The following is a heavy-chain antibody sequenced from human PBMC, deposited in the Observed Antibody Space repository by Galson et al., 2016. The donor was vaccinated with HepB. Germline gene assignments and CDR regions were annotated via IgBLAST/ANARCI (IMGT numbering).Heavy chain of an antibody. CDR3: ARHQKVAAPEVYYYDSSGYLLDY. CDR1: GYSFTSYW. Sequence: QSGAEVKKPGESLKISCKGSGYSFTSYWIGWVRQMPGKGLEWMGIIYPGDSDTRYSPSFQGQVTISADKSISTAYLQWSSLKASDTAMYYCARHQKVAAPEVYYYDSSGYLLDYWGQGTLVTVSS. CDR2: IYPGDSDT. J-gene: IGHJ4*02. D-gene: IGHD3-22*01. V-gene: IGHV5-51*01.